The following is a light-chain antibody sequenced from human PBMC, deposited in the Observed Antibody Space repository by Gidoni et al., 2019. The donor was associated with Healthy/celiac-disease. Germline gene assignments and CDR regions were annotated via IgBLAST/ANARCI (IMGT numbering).Light chain of an antibody. CDR1: QSISSTY. V-gene: IGKV3-20*01. CDR3: QQYGSSPT. J-gene: IGKJ1*01. CDR2: GAS. Sequence: EIVLTQPPGTLSLSPGKKTTLSCRASQSISSTYLAWYQQKPGQAPRLLFYGASSRATGIPDRFSGSGSGTDFTLTISRLEPEDIAVYYCQQYGSSPTFGQGTKVEIK.